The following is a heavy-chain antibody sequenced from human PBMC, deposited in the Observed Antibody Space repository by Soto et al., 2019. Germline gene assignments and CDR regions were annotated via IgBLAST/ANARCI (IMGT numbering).Heavy chain of an antibody. CDR2: ISGSGGST. V-gene: IGHV3-23*01. CDR3: VRSGDYRSGSYWYFFDY. CDR1: GLTFRTYA. D-gene: IGHD3-10*01. Sequence: GGSLRLSCAAPGLTFRTYAMTWVRQAPGKGLEWVSIISGSGGSTYYADSVKGRFTVSRDNSKNTLYLQMNSLRAEDTALYYCVRSGDYRSGSYWYFFDYWGQGALVTVSS. J-gene: IGHJ4*02.